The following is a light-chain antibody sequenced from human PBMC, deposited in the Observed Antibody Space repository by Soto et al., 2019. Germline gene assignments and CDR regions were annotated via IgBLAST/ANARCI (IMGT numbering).Light chain of an antibody. Sequence: EIVMTQSPATLSVSPGERATLSCRASQSVSSNLAWYQQKPGQAPRLLIYVASTRATGIPARFSGSGSGTVFLLIISSLQSEDFAVYYCQQYNKWLITFGQGTRLEIK. CDR2: VAS. J-gene: IGKJ5*01. CDR3: QQYNKWLIT. V-gene: IGKV3-15*01. CDR1: QSVSSN.